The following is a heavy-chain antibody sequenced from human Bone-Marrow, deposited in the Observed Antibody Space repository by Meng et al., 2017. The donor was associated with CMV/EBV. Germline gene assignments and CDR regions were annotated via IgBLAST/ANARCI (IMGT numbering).Heavy chain of an antibody. J-gene: IGHJ4*02. Sequence: GGSLRLSCAASGFTFSSYAMSWVRQAPGKGLEWVSAISGSGGSTYYADSVKGRFTISRDNSKNTLYLQMNSLRAGDTAVYYCAKWDLYYGGYTEDDYWGQGTLVTVSS. D-gene: IGHD5-12*01. CDR3: AKWDLYYGGYTEDDY. CDR1: GFTFSSYA. V-gene: IGHV3-23*01. CDR2: ISGSGGST.